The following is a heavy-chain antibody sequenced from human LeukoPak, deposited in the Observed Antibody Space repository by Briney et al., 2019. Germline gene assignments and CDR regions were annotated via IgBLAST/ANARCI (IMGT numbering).Heavy chain of an antibody. Sequence: PGGSLRLSCAASGFTFSDYYMSWIRQAPGKGLEWVSYISSSGSTIYYADSVKGRFTISRDNAKNSLYLQMNSLRAEDTAVYYCVLYYDILTGYYLPGYWGQGTLVTVSS. V-gene: IGHV3-11*01. CDR2: ISSSGSTI. CDR1: GFTFSDYY. J-gene: IGHJ4*02. D-gene: IGHD3-9*01. CDR3: VLYYDILTGYYLPGY.